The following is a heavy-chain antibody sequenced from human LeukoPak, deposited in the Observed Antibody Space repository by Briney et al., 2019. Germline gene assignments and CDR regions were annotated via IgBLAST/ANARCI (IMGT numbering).Heavy chain of an antibody. J-gene: IGHJ4*02. CDR3: AKDRAQTPLKY. CDR1: GFTFSSYS. D-gene: IGHD3-10*01. Sequence: TGGSLRLSCAASGFTFSSYSMNWVRQAPGKGLEWVAFIRYVERDKYYADSVKGRFTISRVNSKNTLYLQMNSLRAEDTAVYYCAKDRAQTPLKYWGQGTLVTVSS. CDR2: IRYVERDK. V-gene: IGHV3-30*02.